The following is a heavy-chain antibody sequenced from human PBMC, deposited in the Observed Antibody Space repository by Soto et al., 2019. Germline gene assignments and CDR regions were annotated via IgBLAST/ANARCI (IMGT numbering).Heavy chain of an antibody. V-gene: IGHV4-39*01. CDR3: ARQYGSGSYWFDY. CDR1: GGSISSSSYY. J-gene: IGHJ4*02. CDR2: IYYSGST. D-gene: IGHD3-10*01. Sequence: PSETLSLTCTVSGGSISSSSYYRGWIRQPPGKGLEWIGSIYYSGSTYYNPSLKSRVTISVDTSKNQFSLKLSSVTAADTAVYYCARQYGSGSYWFDYWGQGTLVTVSS.